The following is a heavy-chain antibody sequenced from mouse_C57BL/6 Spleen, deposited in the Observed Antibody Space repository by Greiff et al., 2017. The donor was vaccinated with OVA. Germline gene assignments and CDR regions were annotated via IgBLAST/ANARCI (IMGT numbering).Heavy chain of an antibody. J-gene: IGHJ3*01. D-gene: IGHD1-1*01. CDR1: GYSITSGYY. CDR3: ARPYYYGSSSFAY. CDR2: ISYDGSN. Sequence: EVKLEESGPGLVKPSQSLSLTCSVTGYSITSGYYWNWIRQFPGNKLEWMGYISYDGSNNYNPSLKNRISITRDTSKNQFFLKLNSVTTEDTATYYCARPYYYGSSSFAYWGQGTLVTVSA. V-gene: IGHV3-6*01.